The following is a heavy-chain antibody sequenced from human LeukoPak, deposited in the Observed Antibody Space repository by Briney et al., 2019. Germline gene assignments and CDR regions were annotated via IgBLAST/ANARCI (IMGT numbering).Heavy chain of an antibody. CDR3: ARDLEVVPAAMVGY. V-gene: IGHV3-30-3*01. D-gene: IGHD2-2*01. Sequence: GGSLRLSCAASGFTFSSYAMHWVRQAPGKGLEWVAVISYDGSNKYYADSVKGRFTISRDNSKNTLYLQMNSLRAEDTAVYYCARDLEVVPAAMVGYWGQGTLVTVSS. CDR2: ISYDGSNK. CDR1: GFTFSSYA. J-gene: IGHJ4*02.